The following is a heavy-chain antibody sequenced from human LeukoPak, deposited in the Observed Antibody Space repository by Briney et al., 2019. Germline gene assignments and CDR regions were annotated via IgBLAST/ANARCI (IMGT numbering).Heavy chain of an antibody. CDR3: ARDQTKWEPLRRRDYYYMDV. Sequence: GGSLRLSCAASGFSFSSFSMNWVRQAPGKGLEWVSYISGGSSFTYYVDSVKGRFTISRDNAKNSLYLQMNSLRAEDTAVYYCARDQTKWEPLRRRDYYYMDVWGKGTTVTVSS. CDR2: ISGGSSFT. J-gene: IGHJ6*03. D-gene: IGHD1-26*01. CDR1: GFSFSSFS. V-gene: IGHV3-21*01.